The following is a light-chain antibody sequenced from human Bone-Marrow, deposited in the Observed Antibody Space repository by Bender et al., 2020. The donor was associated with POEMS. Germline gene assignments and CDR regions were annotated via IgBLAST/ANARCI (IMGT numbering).Light chain of an antibody. Sequence: QSALTQPPSASGSPGQSVTISCTGTGSDVGGYDYVSWYQQHPGKAPKLMIYEVSKRPSGVPDRFSGSKSGTTASLTVSGLQAEDEADYYCSSYAGSNNLVFGGGTKLTVL. CDR2: EVS. V-gene: IGLV2-8*01. CDR1: GSDVGGYDY. J-gene: IGLJ3*02. CDR3: SSYAGSNNLV.